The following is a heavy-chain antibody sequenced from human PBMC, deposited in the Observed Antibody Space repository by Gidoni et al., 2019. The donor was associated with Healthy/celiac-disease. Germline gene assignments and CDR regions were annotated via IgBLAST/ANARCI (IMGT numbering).Heavy chain of an antibody. J-gene: IGHJ2*01. CDR3: ARKQYCSSTSCYQYWYFDL. D-gene: IGHD2-2*01. Sequence: QVQLQESGPGLVKPSQTLSLTCTVSVGSISSGRSYWSWLRPPAGKVLEWIARIYTSGGTNYNPSLKSRVTISVDTSKNQFSLKLSSVTAADTAVYYCARKQYCSSTSCYQYWYFDLWGRGTLVTVSS. CDR2: IYTSGGT. V-gene: IGHV4-61*02. CDR1: VGSISSGRSY.